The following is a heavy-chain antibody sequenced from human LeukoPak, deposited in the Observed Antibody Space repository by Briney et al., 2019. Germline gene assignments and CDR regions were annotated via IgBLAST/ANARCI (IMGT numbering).Heavy chain of an antibody. D-gene: IGHD2-2*01. J-gene: IGHJ5*02. CDR1: GSTFSSYS. CDR3: ARAAQYCSSTSCYEWFDP. CDR2: ISSSSSYI. V-gene: IGHV3-21*01. Sequence: GGSLRLSCAASGSTFSSYSMNWVRQAPGKGLEWVSSISSSSSYIYYADSVKGRFTISRDNAKNSLYLQMNSLRAEDTAVYYCARAAQYCSSTSCYEWFDPWGQGTLVTVSS.